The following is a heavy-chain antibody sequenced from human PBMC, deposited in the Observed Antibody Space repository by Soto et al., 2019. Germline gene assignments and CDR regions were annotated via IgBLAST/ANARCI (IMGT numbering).Heavy chain of an antibody. V-gene: IGHV1-18*01. D-gene: IGHD2-8*01. J-gene: IGHJ6*02. CDR3: AKNGQPPYYYYGLDV. CDR2: ISGYNGDT. Sequence: ASVKVSCKASGYTFTRYGISWVRQAPGQGLEWMGWISGYNGDTNYAQKFQGRVSMTIDTSTTTAYMELRGLTSDDTAVYYCAKNGQPPYYYYGLDVWG. CDR1: GYTFTRYG.